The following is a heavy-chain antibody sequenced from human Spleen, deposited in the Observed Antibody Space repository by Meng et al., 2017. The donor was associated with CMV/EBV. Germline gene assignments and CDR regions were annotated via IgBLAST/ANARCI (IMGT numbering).Heavy chain of an antibody. J-gene: IGHJ5*02. Sequence: SVKVSCKASGGTLSSHGISWVRQAPGQGLEWMGGIIPIFGTANYAQKFQGRVTITTDESTSTAYMELSSLRSEDTAVYYCARDKRNYYGSGMPGWFDPWGQGTLVTVSS. CDR1: GGTLSSHG. D-gene: IGHD3-10*01. CDR2: IIPIFGTA. CDR3: ARDKRNYYGSGMPGWFDP. V-gene: IGHV1-69*05.